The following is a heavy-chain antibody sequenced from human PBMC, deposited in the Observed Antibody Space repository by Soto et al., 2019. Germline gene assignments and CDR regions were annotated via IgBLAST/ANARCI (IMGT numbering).Heavy chain of an antibody. J-gene: IGHJ3*02. CDR2: IFSNDEK. D-gene: IGHD3-3*01. Sequence: QVTLKESGPVLVKPTETLTLTCTVSGFSLSTARMGVSWIRQPPGKALEWLAHIFSNDEKSYSTSLKSRLTISTETTKSQLVLSTTNMYAVVTATYYCARITRDDLLGILEWGPFDIWGQGTMVTVSS. CDR1: GFSLSTARMG. V-gene: IGHV2-26*01. CDR3: ARITRDDLLGILEWGPFDI.